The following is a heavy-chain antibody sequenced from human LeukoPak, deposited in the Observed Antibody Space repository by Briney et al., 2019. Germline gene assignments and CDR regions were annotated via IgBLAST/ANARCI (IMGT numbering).Heavy chain of an antibody. CDR1: GYTFTSYG. D-gene: IGHD6-19*01. CDR3: ARGGRIAVAGTHFGY. Sequence: GASVKVSCKASGYTFTSYGISWVRQAPGQGLEWMGWISAYNGNTNYAQKLQGRVTMTTDTSTSTAYMELRSLRSDDTAVYYCARGGRIAVAGTHFGYWGQGTLVTVSS. V-gene: IGHV1-18*01. J-gene: IGHJ4*02. CDR2: ISAYNGNT.